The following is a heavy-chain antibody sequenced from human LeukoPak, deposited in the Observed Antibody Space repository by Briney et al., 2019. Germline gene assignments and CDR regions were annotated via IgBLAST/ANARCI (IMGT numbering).Heavy chain of an antibody. CDR3: ARVGYCSSTSCYMTSEFDP. CDR1: GFTFRSYW. V-gene: IGHV3-7*01. CDR2: IKQDGSEK. D-gene: IGHD2-2*02. J-gene: IGHJ5*02. Sequence: GGSLRLSCAASGFTFRSYWMSWVRQAPGKGLEWVANIKQDGSEKYYVDSVKGRFTISRDNAKNSLYLQMNSLRAEDTAVYYCARVGYCSSTSCYMTSEFDPWGQGTLVTVSS.